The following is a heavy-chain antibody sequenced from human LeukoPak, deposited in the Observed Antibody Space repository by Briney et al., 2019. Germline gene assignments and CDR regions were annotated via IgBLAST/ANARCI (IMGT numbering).Heavy chain of an antibody. Sequence: GGSLRLSCAASGFTFSSYEMNWVRQAPGKGLEWVSYISSSGSTIYYADSVKGRFTISRDNAKNSLHLQMNSLRAEDTAVYYCARDDYGGNSGIDYWGQGTLVTVSS. J-gene: IGHJ4*02. V-gene: IGHV3-48*03. CDR1: GFTFSSYE. D-gene: IGHD4-23*01. CDR2: ISSSGSTI. CDR3: ARDDYGGNSGIDY.